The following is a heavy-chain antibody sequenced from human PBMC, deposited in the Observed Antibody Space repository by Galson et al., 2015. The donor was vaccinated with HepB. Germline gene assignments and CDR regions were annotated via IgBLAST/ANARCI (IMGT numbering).Heavy chain of an antibody. CDR1: GGSVGRAGYY. CDR2: IDYSGNT. D-gene: IGHD6-13*01. V-gene: IGHV4-39*01. J-gene: IGHJ5*02. CDR3: ARHPGSWSARS. Sequence: ETLSLTCSVSGGSVGRAGYYWGWIRQSPEKGLEWIGSIDYSGNTFYNPSLKSRLTISIDMSKNQFSLKLSSVTATDTAVYYCARHPGSWSARSWGQGTLVIVSS.